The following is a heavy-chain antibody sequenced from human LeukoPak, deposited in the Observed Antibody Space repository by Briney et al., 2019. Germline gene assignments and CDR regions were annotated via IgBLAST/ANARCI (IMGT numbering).Heavy chain of an antibody. J-gene: IGHJ4*02. D-gene: IGHD5-24*01. V-gene: IGHV3-23*01. CDR1: GFTFSSYG. CDR2: ITGSGGTT. Sequence: GGSLRLSCAASGFTFSSYGMSWVRQAPGKGLEWVSAITGSGGTTYYADSVKGRSTISRDNSKNTLYLQMNSLRAEDTAVYYCAKSGYNRFDYWGQGTLVTVSS. CDR3: AKSGYNRFDY.